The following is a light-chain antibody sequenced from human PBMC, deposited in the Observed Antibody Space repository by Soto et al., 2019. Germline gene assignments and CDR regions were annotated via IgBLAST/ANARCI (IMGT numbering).Light chain of an antibody. J-gene: IGKJ5*01. CDR1: QSVASY. CDR2: GAS. V-gene: IGKV3-11*01. Sequence: EIVLTQSPATLSLSPGERATLSCRASQSVASYLAWYQQKPGQAPSLLIYGASNRATGIPARFSGSGSGTDFTLTISNLEPEDFAVYYCQQRSDWPITFGQGTRLEIK. CDR3: QQRSDWPIT.